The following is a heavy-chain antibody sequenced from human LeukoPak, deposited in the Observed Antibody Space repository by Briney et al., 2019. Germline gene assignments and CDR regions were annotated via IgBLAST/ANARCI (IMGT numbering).Heavy chain of an antibody. CDR1: GFTFGDYA. CDR3: TTQRRRGATTSSWYFDL. J-gene: IGHJ2*01. D-gene: IGHD1-26*01. V-gene: IGHV3-49*03. CDR2: IRSKAYGGTT. Sequence: GGSLRLSCTASGFTFGDYAMSWFRQAPGKGLEWVGFIRSKAYGGTTEYAASVKGRFTISRDDSKSIACLQMNSLKTEDTAVYYCTTQRRRGATTSSWYFDLWGRGTLVTVSS.